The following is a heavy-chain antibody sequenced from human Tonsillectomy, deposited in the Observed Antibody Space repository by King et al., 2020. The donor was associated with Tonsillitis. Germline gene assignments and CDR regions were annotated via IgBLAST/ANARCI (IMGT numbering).Heavy chain of an antibody. CDR2: VYHSGLT. D-gene: IGHD5-24*01. CDR3: ARDRDGYNNGGGAFDV. CDR1: GGSINSRDW. V-gene: IGHV4-4*02. Sequence: VQLQESGPGLVKPSGTLSLTCAVSGGSINSRDWWSWVRQPPGKGLEWIGEVYHSGLTLYNPSLKSRVTISLDNSKNHFSLNLSSVTAADTAVYYCARDRDGYNNGGGAFDVWGQGTMVSVSS. J-gene: IGHJ3*01.